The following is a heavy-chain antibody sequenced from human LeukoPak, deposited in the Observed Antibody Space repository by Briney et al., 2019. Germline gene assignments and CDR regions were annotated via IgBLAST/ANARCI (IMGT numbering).Heavy chain of an antibody. V-gene: IGHV7-4-1*02. CDR2: INSNTGNP. CDR1: AYTFTSYA. J-gene: IGHJ4*02. D-gene: IGHD5-12*01. CDR3: ATVRGYSGYELDY. Sequence: PLPSVKVSSKLSAYTFTSYAMNWVRQAAGHGREWKGWINSNTGNPTYAQGFTGRFVSSLDTSVSTAYLQISSLKAEDTAVYYCATVRGYSGYELDYWGQGTLVTVSS.